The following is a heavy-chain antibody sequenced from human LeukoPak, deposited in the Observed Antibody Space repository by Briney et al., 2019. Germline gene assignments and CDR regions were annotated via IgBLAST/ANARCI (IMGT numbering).Heavy chain of an antibody. CDR1: GFTFSSYG. CDR3: AAKWLVPGFDY. V-gene: IGHV3-21*01. J-gene: IGHJ4*02. CDR2: ISSSSSYI. Sequence: GGSLRLSCAASGFTFSSYGINWVRQTPGKGLEWVSSISSSSSYIYYADSVKGRFTISRDNAKNSLYLQMNSLRAEDTAVHYCAAKWLVPGFDYWGQGTLVTVSS. D-gene: IGHD6-19*01.